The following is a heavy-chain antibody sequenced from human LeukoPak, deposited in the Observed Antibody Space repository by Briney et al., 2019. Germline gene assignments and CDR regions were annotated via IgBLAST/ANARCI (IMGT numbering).Heavy chain of an antibody. CDR3: ARGGRTYYDLATDAFDI. J-gene: IGHJ3*02. CDR1: GYTFTSYY. Sequence: GASVKVSCKASGYTFTSYYMHWVRQAPGQGLEWMGIINPSGGSTSYAQKSQGRVTMTRDTSTSTVYMELSSLRSEDTAVYYCARGGRTYYDLATDAFDIWGQGTMVTVSS. V-gene: IGHV1-46*01. D-gene: IGHD3-3*01. CDR2: INPSGGST.